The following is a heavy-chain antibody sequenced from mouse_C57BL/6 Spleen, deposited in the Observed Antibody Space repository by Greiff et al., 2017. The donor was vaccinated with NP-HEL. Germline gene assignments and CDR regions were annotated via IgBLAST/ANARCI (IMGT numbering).Heavy chain of an antibody. D-gene: IGHD1-1*01. J-gene: IGHJ3*01. CDR1: GFSLTSYG. V-gene: IGHV2-2*01. CDR3: ASSITTVVAPFAY. CDR2: IWSGGST. Sequence: VQLQQSGPGLVQPSQSLSITCTVSGFSLTSYGVHWVRQSPGKGLEWLGVIWSGGSTDYNAAFISRRSISKDNSKSLVFFKMTSLQADDTAIYYCASSITTVVAPFAYWGQGTLVTVSA.